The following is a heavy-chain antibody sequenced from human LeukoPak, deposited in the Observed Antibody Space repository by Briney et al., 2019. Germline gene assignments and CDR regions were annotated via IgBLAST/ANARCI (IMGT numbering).Heavy chain of an antibody. CDR2: IIPIFGTA. CDR3: ARASDRREAFDI. D-gene: IGHD1-26*01. CDR1: GGTFSSYA. V-gene: IGHV1-69*13. Sequence: ASVKVSCKASGGTFSSYAISWVRQAPGQGLEWMGGIIPIFGTANYAQKFQGRVTITADESTSTAYMELSSLRSEDTAVYYCARASDRREAFDIWGQGTMVTVSS. J-gene: IGHJ3*02.